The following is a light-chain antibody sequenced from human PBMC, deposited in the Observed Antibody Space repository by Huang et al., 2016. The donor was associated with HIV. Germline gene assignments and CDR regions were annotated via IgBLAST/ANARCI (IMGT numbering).Light chain of an antibody. CDR3: QQRSNWPILT. CDR1: QSVSSY. V-gene: IGKV3-11*01. Sequence: EIVLTQSPATLSLSPGERATLSCRASQSVSSYLAWYQQKPGQAPRLLSYGASNRATGIPARFSGSGSGTDFTLTISSLEPEDFAVYYCQQRSNWPILTFGPGTKVDIK. J-gene: IGKJ3*01. CDR2: GAS.